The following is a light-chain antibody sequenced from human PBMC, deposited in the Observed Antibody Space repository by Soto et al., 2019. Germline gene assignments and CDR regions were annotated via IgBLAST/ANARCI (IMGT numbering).Light chain of an antibody. V-gene: IGLV2-14*01. J-gene: IGLJ1*01. Sequence: QSVLTQSTSVSGSPGQSITISCTGSSSDIGLYNSVAWYQRRPGRVPKLILYDVSSRPSGVSRRFSGSKSDNTASLTISGLQSEDEADYYCSSYSAGTTNYVFGTGTKVTVL. CDR2: DVS. CDR1: SSDIGLYNS. CDR3: SSYSAGTTNYV.